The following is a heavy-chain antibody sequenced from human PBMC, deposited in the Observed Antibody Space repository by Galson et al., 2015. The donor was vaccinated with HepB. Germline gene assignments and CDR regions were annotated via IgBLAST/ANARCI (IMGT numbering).Heavy chain of an antibody. J-gene: IGHJ1*01. Sequence: SLRLSCAASGFTFSSQSMNWVRQAPGKGLEWISYISSSSSTIYYADSVKGRFIVSRDNARMSVFLQMNSLRGEDTAVNYCARGGPWFGERTEYFQNWGRGTLVTFSS. CDR3: ARGGPWFGERTEYFQN. CDR1: GFTFSSQS. D-gene: IGHD3-10*01. V-gene: IGHV3-48*04. CDR2: ISSSSSTI.